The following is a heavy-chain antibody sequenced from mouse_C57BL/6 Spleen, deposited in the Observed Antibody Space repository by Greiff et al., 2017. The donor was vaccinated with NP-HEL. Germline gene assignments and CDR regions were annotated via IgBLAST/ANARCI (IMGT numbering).Heavy chain of an antibody. CDR3: VRYDYDCYYYDY. CDR2: IRHKANGYTT. Sequence: EVQGVESGGGLVQPGGSLSLSCAASGFTFTDYYMSWVRQPPGKALEWLGFIRHKANGYTTEYSASVKGRFTISRDNSQSILYLLMNALRAEDRATYYCVRYDYDCYYYDYWGQGTTLTVSS. CDR1: GFTFTDYY. V-gene: IGHV7-3*01. D-gene: IGHD2-4*01. J-gene: IGHJ2*01.